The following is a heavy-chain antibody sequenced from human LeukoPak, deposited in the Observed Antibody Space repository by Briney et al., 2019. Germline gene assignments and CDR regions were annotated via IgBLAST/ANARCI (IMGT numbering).Heavy chain of an antibody. Sequence: GGSLRLSCAASGFTFSSYEMNWVRQAPGKGLEWVASIGPTGSDRYHADSIKSRFTISRDNANNFLYLQMNSLRAEDTAVYYCATATNGRHYDYWGQGTLLTVSS. D-gene: IGHD1-14*01. CDR1: GFTFSSYE. CDR2: IGPTGSDR. CDR3: ATATNGRHYDY. J-gene: IGHJ4*02. V-gene: IGHV3-21*06.